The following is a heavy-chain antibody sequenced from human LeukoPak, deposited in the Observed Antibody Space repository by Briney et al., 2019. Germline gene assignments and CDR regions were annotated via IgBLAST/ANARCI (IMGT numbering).Heavy chain of an antibody. J-gene: IGHJ4*02. CDR3: ARDGQQWLVPGYYFDY. CDR2: ISYDGSNK. D-gene: IGHD6-19*01. Sequence: PGGSLRLSCAASGFTFSSYAMHWVRQAPGKGLEWVAVISYDGSNKYYADSVKGRFTISRDNSKNTLYLQMNSLRAEDTAVYYCARDGQQWLVPGYYFDYWGQGTLVTVSS. CDR1: GFTFSSYA. V-gene: IGHV3-30-3*01.